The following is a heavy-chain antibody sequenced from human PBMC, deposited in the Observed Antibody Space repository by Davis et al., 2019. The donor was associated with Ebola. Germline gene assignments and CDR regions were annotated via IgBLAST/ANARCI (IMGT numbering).Heavy chain of an antibody. J-gene: IGHJ6*04. CDR1: GYTFTSYY. D-gene: IGHD3-10*01. V-gene: IGHV1-46*01. CDR3: ARGTLWFGELLATSYGMDV. Sequence: ASVKVSCKASGYTFTSYYMHWVRQAPGQGLEWMGIINPSGGNTGYAQKFQGRVTMTRNTSISTAYMELSSLRSEDTAVYYCARGTLWFGELLATSYGMDVWGKGTTVTVSS. CDR2: INPSGGNT.